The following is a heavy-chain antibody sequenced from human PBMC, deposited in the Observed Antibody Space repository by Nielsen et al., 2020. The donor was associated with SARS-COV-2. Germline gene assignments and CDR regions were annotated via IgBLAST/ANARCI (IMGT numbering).Heavy chain of an antibody. V-gene: IGHV4-31*03. CDR1: GGSISSGGYY. D-gene: IGHD3-22*01. Sequence: SETLSLTCTVSGGSISSGGYYWSWIRQHPGKGLEWLGYIYYSGSTSYTPSLKSRVTISVDTSKNQFSLKLSSVTAADTAVYYCARVRITMIVVVDAFDIWGQGTMVTVSS. J-gene: IGHJ3*02. CDR2: IYYSGST. CDR3: ARVRITMIVVVDAFDI.